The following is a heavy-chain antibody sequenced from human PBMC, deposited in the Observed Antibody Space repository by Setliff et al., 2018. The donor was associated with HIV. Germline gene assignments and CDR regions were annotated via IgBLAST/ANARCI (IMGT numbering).Heavy chain of an antibody. CDR1: GYFISNGYY. Sequence: PSETLSLTCAVSGYFISNGYYWGWIRQPPGKGLEWIGIIYYSGSTYYNPSLKSRVTISVDTSKNQFSLKRSSVTAADTAVYYCARKKGNYCSDDNCQNWFDPWGQGTLVTVSS. V-gene: IGHV4-38-2*01. CDR3: ARKKGNYCSDDNCQNWFDP. CDR2: IYYSGST. D-gene: IGHD2-15*01. J-gene: IGHJ5*02.